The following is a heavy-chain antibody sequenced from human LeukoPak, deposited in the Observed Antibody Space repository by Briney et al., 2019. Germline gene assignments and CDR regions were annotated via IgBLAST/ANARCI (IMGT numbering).Heavy chain of an antibody. V-gene: IGHV4-59*01. J-gene: IGHJ4*02. CDR2: IYYSGST. CDR3: ARGEGYCSGGSCYSNDY. D-gene: IGHD2-15*01. CDR1: GCSISSYY. Sequence: PAETLSLTCTVSGCSISSYYLSWIRQPPGRGLEWIGYIYYSGSTNYHPTLKSRVTISVATSKIQFSLKLSSVTAADTAVYYCARGEGYCSGGSCYSNDYWGQGTLVTVSS.